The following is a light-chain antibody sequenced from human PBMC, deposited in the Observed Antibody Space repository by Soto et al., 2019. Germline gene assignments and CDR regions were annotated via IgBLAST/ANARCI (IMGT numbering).Light chain of an antibody. Sequence: EIVLTQSPGTLSLSPGERVTLSCRASQSVSSTYLAWYQQKPGQAPRLVIYDIFTRATGVPTRISGSGSGTEFTLTISSLQSEDFAVYYCQQYNGWPLTFGGGTKVDIK. V-gene: IGKV3D-15*01. J-gene: IGKJ4*01. CDR1: QSVSSTY. CDR2: DIF. CDR3: QQYNGWPLT.